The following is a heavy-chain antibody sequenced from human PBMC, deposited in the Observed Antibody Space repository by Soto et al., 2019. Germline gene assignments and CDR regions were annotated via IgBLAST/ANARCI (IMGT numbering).Heavy chain of an antibody. V-gene: IGHV3-30-3*01. CDR1: GFTFTSHA. CDR3: ARHLASTVTTSDWFDP. Sequence: QVQLVESGGGVVQPGRSLRLSCAASGFTFTSHAMHWVRQAPGKGLEWVAIISYDGSTIYYADSVKGRFTISRHNSKNTLYLQMNSLRADDTAVYFCARHLASTVTTSDWFDPWGQGTLVTVSS. CDR2: ISYDGSTI. D-gene: IGHD4-17*01. J-gene: IGHJ5*02.